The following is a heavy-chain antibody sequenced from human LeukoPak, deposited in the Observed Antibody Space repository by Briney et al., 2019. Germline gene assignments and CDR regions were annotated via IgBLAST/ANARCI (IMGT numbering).Heavy chain of an antibody. CDR3: ARETYYYDSSGLDY. CDR1: GFTFSSYA. J-gene: IGHJ4*02. D-gene: IGHD3-22*01. V-gene: IGHV3-30*04. Sequence: GRSLRLSCAASGFTFSSYAMRWVRQAPGKGLEWVAVISYDGSNKYYADSVKGRFTISRDNAKNSLYLQMNSLRAEDTAVYYCARETYYYDSSGLDYWGQGTLVTVSS. CDR2: ISYDGSNK.